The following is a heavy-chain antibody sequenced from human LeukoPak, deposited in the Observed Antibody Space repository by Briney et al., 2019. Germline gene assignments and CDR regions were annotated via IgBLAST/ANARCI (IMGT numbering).Heavy chain of an antibody. J-gene: IGHJ5*02. CDR3: ATSRLLYYRRGGKNWFDP. CDR2: MNPNSGNT. V-gene: IGHV1-8*01. D-gene: IGHD2-8*01. CDR1: GYTFTSYD. Sequence: ASVKVSCKASGYTFTSYDINWVRQATGQGLEWMGWMNPNSGNTGYAQKFQGRVTMTRDTSISTAYMELSSLRSEDTAVYYCATSRLLYYRRGGKNWFDPWGQGTLVTVSS.